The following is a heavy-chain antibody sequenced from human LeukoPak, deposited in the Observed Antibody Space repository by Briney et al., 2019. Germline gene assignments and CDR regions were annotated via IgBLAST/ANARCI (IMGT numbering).Heavy chain of an antibody. D-gene: IGHD2-2*01. J-gene: IGHJ3*02. CDR2: INQGGSKR. CDR1: GFSFSDYW. CDR3: TRDPECSTSSCLDAFDI. V-gene: IGHV3-7*01. Sequence: GGSLRLSCAASGFSFSDYWMTWVRQAPGKGLEWVANINQGGSKRFYVDSVKGRFTISRDNARNSLYLQLDSLRAEDTAVYYCTRDPECSTSSCLDAFDIWGQGTTVTVSS.